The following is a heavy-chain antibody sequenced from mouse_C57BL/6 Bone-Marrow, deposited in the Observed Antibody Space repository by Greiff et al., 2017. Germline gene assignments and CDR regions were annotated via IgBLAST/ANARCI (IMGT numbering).Heavy chain of an antibody. D-gene: IGHD2-1*01. J-gene: IGHJ4*01. CDR1: GFSLTSYG. Sequence: QVQLKESGPGLVQPSQSLSITCTVSGFSLTSYGVHWVRQSPGKGLEWLGVIWSGGSTDYNAAFISRLSISKDNSKSQVFFKMNSLQADDTAIYYCARNPDGNYVGYAMDYWGQGTSGTVSS. CDR2: IWSGGST. CDR3: ARNPDGNYVGYAMDY. V-gene: IGHV2-2*01.